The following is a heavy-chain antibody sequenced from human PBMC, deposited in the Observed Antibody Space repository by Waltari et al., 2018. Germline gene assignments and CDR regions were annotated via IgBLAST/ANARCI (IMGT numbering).Heavy chain of an antibody. J-gene: IGHJ4*02. Sequence: EAQQVESGGDLVQPGGSLRLPCVVSAFTLSNYWMSWVRQAPGKGLEWVANINKDGTETYYVDSVRGRFTISKDDAKNSVYLQMNSLKVEDTAVYYCIRDYGSPYWGQGTLVTVSS. V-gene: IGHV3-7*03. CDR1: AFTLSNYW. CDR3: IRDYGSPY. CDR2: INKDGTET. D-gene: IGHD6-19*01.